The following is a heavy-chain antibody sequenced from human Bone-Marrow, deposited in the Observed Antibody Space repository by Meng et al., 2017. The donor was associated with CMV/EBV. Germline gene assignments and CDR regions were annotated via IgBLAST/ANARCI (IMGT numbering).Heavy chain of an antibody. CDR3: ARVSYSYGTLFDY. CDR2: INWNGGRT. J-gene: IGHJ4*01. CDR1: GFTCDDYG. V-gene: IGHV3-20*04. Sequence: GESLKISCAASGFTCDDYGMSWVRQAPGKGLEWVSGINWNGGRTGYADSEKGLFTISRDNVKNSLYLQMNSLRAEDTALYYCARVSYSYGTLFDYWGHGTRVTVSS. D-gene: IGHD5-18*01.